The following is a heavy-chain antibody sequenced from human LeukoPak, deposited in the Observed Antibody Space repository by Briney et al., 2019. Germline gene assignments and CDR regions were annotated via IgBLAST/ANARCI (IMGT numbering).Heavy chain of an antibody. CDR1: GGSISSGSYY. Sequence: PSQTLSLTCTVSGGSISSGSYYWSWIRQPAGKGLEWIGRIYTSGSTNYNPSLKSRVTISVDTSKNQFSLKLSSATAADTAVYYCAISHSEYYYDSSGYWPYWGQGTLVTVSS. V-gene: IGHV4-61*02. D-gene: IGHD3-22*01. CDR3: AISHSEYYYDSSGYWPY. CDR2: IYTSGST. J-gene: IGHJ4*02.